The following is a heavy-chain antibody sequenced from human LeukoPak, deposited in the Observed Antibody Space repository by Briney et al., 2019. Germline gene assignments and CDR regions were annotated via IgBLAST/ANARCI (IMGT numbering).Heavy chain of an antibody. CDR2: IWSDATNM. CDR3: AKDAQRGFDYSNSFQY. Sequence: GGSLRLSCAASGFIFTDYGFHWVRQTPGKGLEWVAAIWSDATNMYYGNSVKGRFFIQRDDSQNTVYLEMSSLRAEDTAVYYCAKDAQRGFDYSNSFQYWGQGSLVTVSS. V-gene: IGHV3-33*06. CDR1: GFIFTDYG. J-gene: IGHJ4*02. D-gene: IGHD4-11*01.